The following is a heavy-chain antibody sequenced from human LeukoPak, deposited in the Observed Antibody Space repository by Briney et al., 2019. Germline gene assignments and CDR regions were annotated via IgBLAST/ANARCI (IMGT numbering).Heavy chain of an antibody. CDR1: GFTFDDYG. D-gene: IGHD3-22*01. CDR3: AKAHYYDSSGYNTVDY. CDR2: INWNGGST. Sequence: GGPLRLSCAASGFTFDDYGMSWVRQAPGKGLEWVSGINWNGGSTGYADSVKGRFTISRDNAKNSLYLQMNSLRAEDTALYYCAKAHYYDSSGYNTVDYWGQGTLVTVSS. J-gene: IGHJ4*02. V-gene: IGHV3-20*04.